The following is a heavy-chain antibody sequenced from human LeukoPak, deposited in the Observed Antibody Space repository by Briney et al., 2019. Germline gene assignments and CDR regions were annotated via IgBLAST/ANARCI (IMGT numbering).Heavy chain of an antibody. V-gene: IGHV1-46*01. Sequence: INPSGGSTRYAQKFQGRVTMTRDTSTSTVYMELSSLRSEDTAVYYCARDVPQFNNITILRGVIIPGRWFDPWGQGTLVTVSS. CDR3: ARDVPQFNNITILRGVIIPGRWFDP. D-gene: IGHD3-10*01. J-gene: IGHJ5*02. CDR2: INPSGGST.